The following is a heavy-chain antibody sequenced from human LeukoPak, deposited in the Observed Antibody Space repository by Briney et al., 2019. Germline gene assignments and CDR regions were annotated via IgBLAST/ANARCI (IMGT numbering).Heavy chain of an antibody. CDR2: IYYSGST. J-gene: IGHJ4*02. CDR1: GGSISTYY. CDR3: AKGGKGFPLGLRFDS. D-gene: IGHD2-21*01. V-gene: IGHV4-59*01. Sequence: SETLSPTCTASGGSISTYYWTWIRQPPGKGLEWIGYIYYSGSTNYNPSLKSRVTISVDTSKNQFSLKLTSLTAADTAVYYCAKGGKGFPLGLRFDSWGQGTLVSVSS.